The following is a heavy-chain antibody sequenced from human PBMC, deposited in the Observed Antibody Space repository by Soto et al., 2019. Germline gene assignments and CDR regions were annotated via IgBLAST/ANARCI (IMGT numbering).Heavy chain of an antibody. D-gene: IGHD6-13*01. J-gene: IGHJ4*02. V-gene: IGHV3-66*01. CDR3: ARDTAAAGNDY. CDR1: GFTVSSNY. CDR2: IYSGGST. Sequence: EVQLVESGGGLVQPGGSLRLSCAASGFTVSSNYMSWVRQAPGKGLEWVSVIYSGGSTYYADSVKGRFTISRDNSENRLYLEMNSLRAEDTAVYYCARDTAAAGNDYWGQGTLVTVSS.